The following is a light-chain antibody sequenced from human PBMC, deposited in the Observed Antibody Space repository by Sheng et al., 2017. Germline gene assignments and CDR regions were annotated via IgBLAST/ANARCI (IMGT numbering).Light chain of an antibody. V-gene: IGKV3-15*01. CDR3: QQLNSYPLT. J-gene: IGKJ4*01. CDR1: QSVSTN. CDR2: GAS. Sequence: EIVMTQSPATLFLSPGERATLSCRASQSVSTNVAWYQQKPGLAPRLLISGASSRATGFPARLSGSGSGTEFTLTISSLQPEDFAIYYCQQLNSYPLTFGGGTKVEIK.